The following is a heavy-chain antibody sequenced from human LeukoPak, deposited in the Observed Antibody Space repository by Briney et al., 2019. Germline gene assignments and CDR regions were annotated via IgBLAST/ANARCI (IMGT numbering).Heavy chain of an antibody. CDR3: VKDSGWFHFDS. D-gene: IGHD6-19*01. CDR1: GFTFSSYA. CDR2: ISGSGDRT. V-gene: IGHV3-23*01. Sequence: GGSLRLSCAASGFTFSSYAMNWVRQAPGKGLEWVSVISGSGDRTYYADSVKGRFAISRDNSKNTLYLQMSSLRAEDTAVYYCVKDSGWFHFDSWGQGTLVTVSS. J-gene: IGHJ4*02.